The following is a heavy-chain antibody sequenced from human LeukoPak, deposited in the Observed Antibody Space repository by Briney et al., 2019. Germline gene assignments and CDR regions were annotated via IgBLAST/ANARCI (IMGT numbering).Heavy chain of an antibody. Sequence: GGSLRLSCAASGFTFSSYWMHWFRQAPGKGLVWVSRINSDGSATTYADSVKGRFTISRDNAKNTLYLQMNSLRAEDTAVYYCARDRGSYYYDSGGPFDYWGQGTLVTVSS. CDR2: INSDGSAT. D-gene: IGHD3-22*01. CDR1: GFTFSSYW. J-gene: IGHJ4*02. CDR3: ARDRGSYYYDSGGPFDY. V-gene: IGHV3-74*01.